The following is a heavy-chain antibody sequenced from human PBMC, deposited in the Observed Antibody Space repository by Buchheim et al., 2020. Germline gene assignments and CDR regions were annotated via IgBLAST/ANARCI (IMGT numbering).Heavy chain of an antibody. CDR1: GYDFTTYW. CDR3: VRGLGFCSSVSCYTFDY. J-gene: IGHJ4*02. CDR2: IYPGDSDT. D-gene: IGHD2-2*02. V-gene: IGHV5-51*01. Sequence: EVQLAQSGAEVKKPGESLKISCEGSGYDFTTYWIGWVRQMPGKGLEWMAIIYPGDSDTRYSPSFQGQVTISADKSITTAYLHWSSLKASDTAMYYCVRGLGFCSSVSCYTFDYWGQGTL.